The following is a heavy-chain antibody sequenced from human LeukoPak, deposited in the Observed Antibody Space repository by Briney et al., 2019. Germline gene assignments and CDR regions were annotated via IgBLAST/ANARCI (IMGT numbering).Heavy chain of an antibody. Sequence: GGCLRLSCAASGFTFSSYSMNWVRQAPGKGLEWVSSISSSSSYIYYADSVKGRFTISRDNAKNSLYLQMNSLRAEDTAVYYCARACGGDCYDAFDIWGQGTMVTVSS. V-gene: IGHV3-21*01. D-gene: IGHD2-21*02. CDR2: ISSSSSYI. CDR1: GFTFSSYS. CDR3: ARACGGDCYDAFDI. J-gene: IGHJ3*02.